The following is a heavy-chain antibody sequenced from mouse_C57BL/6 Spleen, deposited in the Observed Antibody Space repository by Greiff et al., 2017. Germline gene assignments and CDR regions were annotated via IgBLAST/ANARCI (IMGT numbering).Heavy chain of an antibody. D-gene: IGHD1-1*01. CDR1: GYTFTSYW. CDR2: IYPGSGST. CDR3: ARRGYYYGSSWDY. Sequence: QVQLQQPGAELVKPGASVKMSCKASGYTFTSYWITWVKQRPGQGLEWIGDIYPGSGSTNYNEKFKSKATLTVDTSSSTAYMEVSSLTAEDSAVYYCARRGYYYGSSWDYWDQGTTLTVSS. J-gene: IGHJ2*01. V-gene: IGHV1-55*01.